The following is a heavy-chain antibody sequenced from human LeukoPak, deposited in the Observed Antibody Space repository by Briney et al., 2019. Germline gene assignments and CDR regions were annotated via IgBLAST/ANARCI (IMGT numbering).Heavy chain of an antibody. D-gene: IGHD3-16*02. Sequence: GGSLRLSCAASGFTFSSYWMSWVRQAPGKGLEWVANIKQDGSEKYYVDSVKGRFTISRDNAKNSLSLQMNSLRAEDTAVYYCARGRDDYVWGSYRWATYYFDYWGQGTLVTVSS. J-gene: IGHJ4*02. CDR2: IKQDGSEK. V-gene: IGHV3-7*01. CDR3: ARGRDDYVWGSYRWATYYFDY. CDR1: GFTFSSYW.